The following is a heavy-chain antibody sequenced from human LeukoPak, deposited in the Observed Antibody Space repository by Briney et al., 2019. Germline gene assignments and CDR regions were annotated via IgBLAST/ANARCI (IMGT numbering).Heavy chain of an antibody. V-gene: IGHV4-59*01. CDR3: AREAAYDSSGYFCDY. J-gene: IGHJ4*02. CDR1: GGSISSYY. CDR2: IYYSGST. D-gene: IGHD3-22*01. Sequence: SETLSPTCTVSGGSISSYYWSWIRQPPGKGLEWIGYIYYSGSTNYNPSLKSRVTISVDTSKNQFSLKLSSVTAADTAVYYCAREAAYDSSGYFCDYWGQGTLVTVSS.